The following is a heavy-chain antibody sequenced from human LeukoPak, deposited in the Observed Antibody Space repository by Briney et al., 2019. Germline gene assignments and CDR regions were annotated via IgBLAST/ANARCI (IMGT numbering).Heavy chain of an antibody. CDR2: VYFSGST. D-gene: IGHD6-13*01. V-gene: IGHV4-59*01. CDR1: GGSINGYF. J-gene: IGHJ4*02. CDR3: ARGQTAAGEIWYFDY. Sequence: ASETVSLTCTVSGGSINGYFWSWIRQPPGKGLEWLGHVYFSGSTKYNPSLKSRVAILIDTSKNQSSLKLSSVTATDTAVYYCARGQTAAGEIWYFDYRGQGSLVTVAS.